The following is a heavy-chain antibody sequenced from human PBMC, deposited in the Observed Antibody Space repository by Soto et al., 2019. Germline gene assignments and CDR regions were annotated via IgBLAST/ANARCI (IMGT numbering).Heavy chain of an antibody. Sequence: QVQLVESGGGVVQPGRSLRLSCAASGFTFSSYGMHWVRQAPGKGLEWVAVISYDGSNKYYADSVKGRFTISRDNSKNTLYLKMNSLRAEDTAVYYCAKEYGSSGYYYNSYFDYGGQGTLVTVSS. V-gene: IGHV3-30*18. CDR2: ISYDGSNK. CDR1: GFTFSSYG. CDR3: AKEYGSSGYYYNSYFDY. D-gene: IGHD3-22*01. J-gene: IGHJ4*02.